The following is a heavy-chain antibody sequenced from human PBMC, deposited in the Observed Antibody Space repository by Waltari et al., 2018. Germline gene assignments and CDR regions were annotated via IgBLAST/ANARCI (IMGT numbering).Heavy chain of an antibody. Sequence: QVQLVQSGAEVKKPGASVKVSCKASGYTFTGYYMHWVRQAPGQGLEWMGRINPNRGVTNYAQKFQGRVTMTRDTSISTAYMELSRLRSADTAVYYFARGTATMVQSNWFDPWGQGTLVTVSS. CDR2: INPNRGVT. J-gene: IGHJ5*02. V-gene: IGHV1-2*06. D-gene: IGHD3-10*01. CDR3: ARGTATMVQSNWFDP. CDR1: GYTFTGYY.